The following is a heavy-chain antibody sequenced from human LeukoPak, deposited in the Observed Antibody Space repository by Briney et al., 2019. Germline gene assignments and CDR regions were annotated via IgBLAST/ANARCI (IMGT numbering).Heavy chain of an antibody. Sequence: SGTLSLTCTVSGVSISSHYWRWMPQPPGKGREGIGYTYYSGSTNYNPSLKSRVNISVDTSKNQFPLKLSSETAADTAVYYCARQGYCSGGSCQRGSATYAFDIWGQGTMVPVSS. J-gene: IGHJ3*02. CDR2: TYYSGST. CDR3: ARQGYCSGGSCQRGSATYAFDI. V-gene: IGHV4-59*11. D-gene: IGHD2-15*01. CDR1: GVSISSHY.